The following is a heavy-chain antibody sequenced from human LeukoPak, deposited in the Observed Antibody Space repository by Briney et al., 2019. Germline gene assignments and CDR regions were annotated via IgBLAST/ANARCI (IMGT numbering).Heavy chain of an antibody. CDR2: IKQDGSEK. CDR1: GFTXXXYW. D-gene: IGHD3-10*01. Sequence: GFTXXXYWXSWVRQAPGKGLEWVANIKQDGSEKYYVDSVKGRFTISRDNAKNSLYLQMNSLRAEDTAVYYCARDSPGDYWGQGTLVTVSS. CDR3: ARDSPGDY. J-gene: IGHJ4*02. V-gene: IGHV3-7*01.